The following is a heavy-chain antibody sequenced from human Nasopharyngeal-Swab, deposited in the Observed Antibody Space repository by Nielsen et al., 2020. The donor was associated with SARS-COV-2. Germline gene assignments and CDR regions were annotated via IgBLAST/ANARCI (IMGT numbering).Heavy chain of an antibody. J-gene: IGHJ4*02. CDR1: GYTFINHG. Sequence: ASVKVSCKASGYTFINHGIAWVRQAPGQGLEWMGWSSAYNSNTNYAQKFQGRVTMTTDTSTNTAYMELRSLRSDDTAVYYCARKRGEQWLSQFDYWGQGTLATVSS. V-gene: IGHV1-18*01. D-gene: IGHD6-19*01. CDR3: ARKRGEQWLSQFDY. CDR2: SSAYNSNT.